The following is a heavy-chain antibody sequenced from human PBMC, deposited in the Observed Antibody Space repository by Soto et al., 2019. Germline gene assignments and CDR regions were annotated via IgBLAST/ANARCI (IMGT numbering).Heavy chain of an antibody. J-gene: IGHJ4*02. D-gene: IGHD3-22*01. CDR3: AKGWYYDSSGWVDY. Sequence: GGSLRLSCAASGFTFSSYAMHWVRQAPGKGLEWVAVISYDGSNKYYADSVKGRFTISRDNSKNTLYLQMNSLRAEDTALYYCAKGWYYDSSGWVDYWGQGTLVTVSS. CDR2: ISYDGSNK. CDR1: GFTFSSYA. V-gene: IGHV3-30-3*01.